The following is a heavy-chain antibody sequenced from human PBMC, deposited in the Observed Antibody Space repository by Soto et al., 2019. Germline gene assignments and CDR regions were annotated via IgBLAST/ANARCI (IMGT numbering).Heavy chain of an antibody. J-gene: IGHJ6*02. D-gene: IGHD3-10*01. V-gene: IGHV1-18*01. CDR1: GYTFTSYG. Sequence: ASVKVSCKASGYTFTSYGISWVRQAPGQGLEWMGWISAYNGNTNYAQKLQGRVTMTTDTSTSTAYMELRSLRSDDTAVYYCARRSFGATIGHYYYYGMDVWGQGTTVTVSS. CDR2: ISAYNGNT. CDR3: ARRSFGATIGHYYYYGMDV.